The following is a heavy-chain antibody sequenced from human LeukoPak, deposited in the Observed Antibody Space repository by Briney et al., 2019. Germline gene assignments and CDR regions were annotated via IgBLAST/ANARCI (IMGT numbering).Heavy chain of an antibody. J-gene: IGHJ4*02. V-gene: IGHV4-31*03. CDR2: IYYSGSI. CDR1: GDSINSGGYY. D-gene: IGHD3-22*01. Sequence: SQTLSLTCTISGDSINSGGYYWSWIRLRPGKGLEWIGYIYYSGSIYFNPSLRSRVIISIDTSKNQFSLKLSSVTAADTAVYYCARSPTDRYYDGSGYFDFWGQGALVTVSS. CDR3: ARSPTDRYYDGSGYFDF.